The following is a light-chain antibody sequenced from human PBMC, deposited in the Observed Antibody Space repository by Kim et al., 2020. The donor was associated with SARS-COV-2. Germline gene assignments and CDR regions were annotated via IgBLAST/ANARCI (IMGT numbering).Light chain of an antibody. CDR1: EYVRGSY. Sequence: EIVLTQSPGTLSLSPGERVTLSCRASEYVRGSYLAWYQQRPGQAPRLLIHDTSSRATGIPDRISGSGSATDFTLTICRLEPEDSAVYYCQQSGSTPPTFGQGTKVDIK. CDR2: DTS. V-gene: IGKV3-20*01. J-gene: IGKJ1*01. CDR3: QQSGSTPPT.